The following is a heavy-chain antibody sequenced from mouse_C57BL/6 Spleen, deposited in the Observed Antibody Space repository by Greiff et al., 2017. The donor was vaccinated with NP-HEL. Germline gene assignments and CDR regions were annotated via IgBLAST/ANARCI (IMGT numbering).Heavy chain of an antibody. CDR3: ARRESYYSNQYYFDY. CDR1: GYTFTDYN. D-gene: IGHD2-5*01. J-gene: IGHJ2*01. CDR2: INPNNGGT. V-gene: IGHV1-18*01. Sequence: EVQLQQSGPELVKPGASVKIPCKASGYTFTDYNMDWVKQSHGKSLEWIGDINPNNGGTIYNQKFKGKATLTVDKSSSTAYMELRSLTSEDTAVYYCARRESYYSNQYYFDYWGQGTTRTVSS.